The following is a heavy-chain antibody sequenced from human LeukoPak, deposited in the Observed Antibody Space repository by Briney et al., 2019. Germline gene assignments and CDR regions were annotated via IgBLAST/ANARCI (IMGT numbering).Heavy chain of an antibody. Sequence: PSETLSLTCTVSGGSISSYYWSWIRQPPGKGLEWIGYIYYSGSTYYNPSLKSRVTISVDTSKNQFSLKLSSVTAADTAVYYCARHKLTSSSSWYYFDYWGQGTLVTVSS. CDR1: GGSISSYY. J-gene: IGHJ4*02. D-gene: IGHD6-13*01. V-gene: IGHV4-59*04. CDR3: ARHKLTSSSSWYYFDY. CDR2: IYYSGST.